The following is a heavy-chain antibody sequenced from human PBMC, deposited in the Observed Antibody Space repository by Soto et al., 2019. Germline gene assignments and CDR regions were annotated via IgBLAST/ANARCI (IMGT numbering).Heavy chain of an antibody. D-gene: IGHD3-9*01. CDR1: GFTVSSNY. V-gene: IGHV3-53*01. CDR2: IYSGGST. J-gene: IGHJ4*02. CDR3: ASFAQGARYFDWLGDGY. Sequence: HPGGSLRLSCAASGFTVSSNYMSWVRQAPGKGLEWVSVIYSGGSTYYADSVKGRFTISRDNSKNTLYLQMNSLRAEDTAVYYCASFAQGARYFDWLGDGYWGQGTLVTVSS.